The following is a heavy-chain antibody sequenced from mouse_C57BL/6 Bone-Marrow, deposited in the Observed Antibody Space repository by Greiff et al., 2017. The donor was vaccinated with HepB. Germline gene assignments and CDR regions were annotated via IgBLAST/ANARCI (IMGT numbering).Heavy chain of an antibody. CDR2: IDPNSGGT. J-gene: IGHJ1*03. CDR3: ASPGALRYFAV. V-gene: IGHV1-72*01. CDR1: GYTFTSYW. Sequence: QVQLQQPGAVLVKPGASVKLSCKASGYTFTSYWMHWVKQRPGRGLEWIGSIDPNSGGTKYNEKFKSKATLTVDKPTSTAYMQRSSLTAEESAVYSCASPGALRYFAVWGKGTTVTVSA.